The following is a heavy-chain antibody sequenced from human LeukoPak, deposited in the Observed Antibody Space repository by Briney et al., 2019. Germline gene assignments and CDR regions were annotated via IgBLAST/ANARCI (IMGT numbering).Heavy chain of an antibody. CDR2: IYTSGST. J-gene: IGHJ6*03. CDR3: ARDQQSSSYHYYYYMDV. D-gene: IGHD6-13*01. V-gene: IGHV4-4*07. CDR1: GGSISSYY. Sequence: SETLSITCTVSGGSISSYYWSWIRQPAGKGLEWIGRIYTSGSTNYNPSLKSRVTISVDKSKNQFSLKLSSVTAADTAVYYCARDQQSSSYHYYYYMDVWGKGTTVTVSS.